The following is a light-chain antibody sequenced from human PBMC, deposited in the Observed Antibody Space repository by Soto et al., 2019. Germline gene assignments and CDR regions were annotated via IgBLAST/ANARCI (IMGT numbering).Light chain of an antibody. V-gene: IGKV3-11*01. J-gene: IGKJ3*01. CDR1: QRVSSY. Sequence: PGERATLSCRASQRVSSYLAWYQQKPGQAPRLVIYEASKRATGIPARFSGSGSGTDFTLTITNLEPEDFAVYFCQQWSRWPRETFGPGTTVDIK. CDR3: QQWSRWPRET. CDR2: EAS.